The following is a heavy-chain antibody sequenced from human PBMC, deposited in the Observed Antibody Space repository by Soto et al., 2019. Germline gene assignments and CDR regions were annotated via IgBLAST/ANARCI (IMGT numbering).Heavy chain of an antibody. CDR1: GGSVSSGSHY. D-gene: IGHD1-26*01. V-gene: IGHV4-39*01. Sequence: PSETLSLTCNVSGGSVSSGSHYWSWIRQPPGKGLEWIGCIHYSESTNYNPSLKSRVTISVDTTKNQFSLNLTSVTAVETAVYYCARHRTGGSYYFYFDYWGQGSLVTVSS. CDR2: IHYSEST. CDR3: ARHRTGGSYYFYFDY. J-gene: IGHJ4*02.